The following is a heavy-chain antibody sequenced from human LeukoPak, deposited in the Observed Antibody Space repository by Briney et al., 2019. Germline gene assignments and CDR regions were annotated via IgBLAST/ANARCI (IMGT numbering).Heavy chain of an antibody. D-gene: IGHD2-2*01. V-gene: IGHV1-3*01. J-gene: IGHJ4*02. Sequence: ASVTVSCTASGYTFSDYAMHWVRPAPGQRFEWMGWIDAGNGDTRYSQKFQGRVTITRDTSASTAYIELRSLRSEDTAMYYCARGSTSDWPLDHWGQETLVTISS. CDR1: GYTFSDYA. CDR2: IDAGNGDT. CDR3: ARGSTSDWPLDH.